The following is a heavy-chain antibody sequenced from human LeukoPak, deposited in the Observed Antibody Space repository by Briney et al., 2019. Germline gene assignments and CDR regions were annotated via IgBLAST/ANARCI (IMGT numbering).Heavy chain of an antibody. CDR3: ARDSRITIFGVVLPDY. J-gene: IGHJ4*02. V-gene: IGHV3-33*01. CDR2: IWYDGSNK. Sequence: PGGSLRLSCAASGFTFSSYGMHWVRQAPGKGLEWVAVIWYDGSNKYYADSVKGRFTISRDNSKNTLYLQMSSLRAEDTAVYYCARDSRITIFGVVLPDYWGQGTLVTVSS. D-gene: IGHD3-3*01. CDR1: GFTFSSYG.